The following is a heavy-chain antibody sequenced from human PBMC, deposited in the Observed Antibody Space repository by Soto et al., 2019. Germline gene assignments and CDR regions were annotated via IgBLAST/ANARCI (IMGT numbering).Heavy chain of an antibody. D-gene: IGHD5-12*01. V-gene: IGHV5-51*01. CDR2: IYPGDSDT. CDR1: GYSFTSYW. Sequence: GESLKISCKGSGYSFTSYWIGWVRQMPGKGLEWMGIIYPGDSDTRYSPSFQGQVTISADKSISTAYLQWSSLKASDTAMYYCARRLVATRQDYYYGMDVWGQGTTVTVSS. J-gene: IGHJ6*02. CDR3: ARRLVATRQDYYYGMDV.